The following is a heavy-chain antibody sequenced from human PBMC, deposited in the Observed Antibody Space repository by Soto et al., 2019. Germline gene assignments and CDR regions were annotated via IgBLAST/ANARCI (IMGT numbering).Heavy chain of an antibody. CDR3: ARELQLWLGCVGY. V-gene: IGHV1-46*01. CDR2: INPSGGST. J-gene: IGHJ4*02. D-gene: IGHD5-18*01. Sequence: QVQLVQSGAEVKKPGASVKVSCKASGYTFTSYYMHWVRQAPGQGLEWMGIINPSGGSTSYTQKFQGRVTMTRDTSTSTVYMELSSLRSEDTAVFYCARELQLWLGCVGYWGQGTLVTVSS. CDR1: GYTFTSYY.